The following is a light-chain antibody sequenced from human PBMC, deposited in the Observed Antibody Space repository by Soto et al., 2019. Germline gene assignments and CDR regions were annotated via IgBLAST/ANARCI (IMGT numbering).Light chain of an antibody. CDR2: EVS. J-gene: IGLJ2*01. Sequence: QSALTQPPSVSGSPGQSVTISCTGTSSDVSSYNRVSWYQQPPGTAPKLMIYEVSKRPSGVPDRFSGSKSGNTASLTISGLQAEDEADYYCSSYTSSSTLVFGGGTKLTVL. CDR3: SSYTSSSTLV. V-gene: IGLV2-18*02. CDR1: SSDVSSYNR.